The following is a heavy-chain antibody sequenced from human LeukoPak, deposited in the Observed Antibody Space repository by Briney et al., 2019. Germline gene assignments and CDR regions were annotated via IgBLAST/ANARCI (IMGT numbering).Heavy chain of an antibody. D-gene: IGHD6-19*01. J-gene: IGHJ4*02. CDR1: GFTFSSYW. Sequence: GGSLRLSCATSGFTFSSYWMSWVRQAPGKGLEWVANIKQDGSEKYYVDSVKGRFTISRDNAKNSLYLQMNSLRAEDTAVYYCAREDSSDPFDYWGQGTLVTVSS. V-gene: IGHV3-7*01. CDR3: AREDSSDPFDY. CDR2: IKQDGSEK.